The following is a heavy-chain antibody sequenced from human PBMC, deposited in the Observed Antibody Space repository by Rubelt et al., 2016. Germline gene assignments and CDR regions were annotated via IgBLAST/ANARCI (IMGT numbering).Heavy chain of an antibody. D-gene: IGHD6-13*01. CDR1: GGSITSSNW. CDR2: IFHTGST. J-gene: IGHJ4*02. Sequence: QVQLQESGPGLVKPSGTLSLTCAMSGGSITSSNWWSWVRQPPGKGLEWIGEIFHTGSTNYNPSLKSRVTISVDKSKNQISLKRSSVTAADTARYFCAVYSSSLGASLKWGQGTLVTVAS. V-gene: IGHV4-4*02. CDR3: AVYSSSLGASLK.